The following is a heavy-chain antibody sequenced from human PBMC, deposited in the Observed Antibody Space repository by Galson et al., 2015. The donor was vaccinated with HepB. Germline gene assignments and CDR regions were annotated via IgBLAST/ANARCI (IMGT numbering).Heavy chain of an antibody. Sequence: SLRLSCAASGFTFSSYAMHWVRQAPGKGLEWVAVISYDGSNKYYADSVKGRFTISRDNSKNTLYLQMNSLRAEDTAVYYCARQKTHYGSGVYYYYGMDVWGQGTTVTVSS. J-gene: IGHJ6*02. CDR2: ISYDGSNK. CDR1: GFTFSSYA. V-gene: IGHV3-30-3*01. CDR3: ARQKTHYGSGVYYYYGMDV. D-gene: IGHD3-10*01.